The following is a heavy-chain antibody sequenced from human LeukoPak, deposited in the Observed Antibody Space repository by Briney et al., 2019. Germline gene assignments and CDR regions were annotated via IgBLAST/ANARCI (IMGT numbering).Heavy chain of an antibody. Sequence: SETLSLTCTVSGGSISSYYWSWIRQPPGKGLEWIGYIYYSGSTNYNPSLKCRVTISVDTSKNQFSLKLSSVTAADTAVYYCASVQLAAAKEHYYYYYGMDVWGQGTTVTVSS. CDR2: IYYSGST. CDR3: ASVQLAAAKEHYYYYYGMDV. D-gene: IGHD6-13*01. V-gene: IGHV4-59*12. J-gene: IGHJ6*02. CDR1: GGSISSYY.